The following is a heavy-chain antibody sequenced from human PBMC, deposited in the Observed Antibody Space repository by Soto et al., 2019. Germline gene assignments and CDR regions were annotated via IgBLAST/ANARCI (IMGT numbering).Heavy chain of an antibody. V-gene: IGHV3-48*03. Sequence: LRLSCAASGFTFSSYEMNWVRQAPGKGLEWVSYISSSGSTIYYADSVKGRFTISRDNAKNSLYLQMNSLRAEDTAVYYCARDVLVVYFDYWGQGTLVTVSS. CDR2: ISSSGSTI. D-gene: IGHD2-8*02. J-gene: IGHJ4*02. CDR3: ARDVLVVYFDY. CDR1: GFTFSSYE.